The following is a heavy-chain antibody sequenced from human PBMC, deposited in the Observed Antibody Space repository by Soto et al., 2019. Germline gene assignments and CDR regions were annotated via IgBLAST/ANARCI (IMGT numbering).Heavy chain of an antibody. V-gene: IGHV1-69*13. D-gene: IGHD3-22*01. J-gene: IGHJ6*02. Sequence: SVKVSCKASGGTFSSYAISWVRQAPGQGLEWMGGIIPIFGTANYAQKFQGRVTITADESTSTAYMELSSLRSEDTAVYYCGSGARENYYDSSGAPPYGYGMDVWGQGTTVTVSS. CDR1: GGTFSSYA. CDR3: GSGARENYYDSSGAPPYGYGMDV. CDR2: IIPIFGTA.